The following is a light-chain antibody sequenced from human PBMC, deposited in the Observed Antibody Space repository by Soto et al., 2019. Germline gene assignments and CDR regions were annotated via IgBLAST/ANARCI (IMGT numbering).Light chain of an antibody. V-gene: IGKV1-5*03. CDR1: QTISSW. J-gene: IGKJ4*01. CDR2: KAS. CDR3: QQYNNWPRT. Sequence: DIQMTQSPSTLSGSVGDRVTLXXRDSQTISSWLAWYQQKPGKAPKXLSDKASTLKSGVPSRFSGSGSGTEFTLTSSSLQSEDFAIYYCQQYNNWPRTFGGGTKVDIK.